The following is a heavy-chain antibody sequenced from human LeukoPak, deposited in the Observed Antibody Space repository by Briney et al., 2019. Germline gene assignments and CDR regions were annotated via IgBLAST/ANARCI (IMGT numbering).Heavy chain of an antibody. D-gene: IGHD3-10*01. Sequence: GGSLRLSCAASGFTFSSYSMTWVRHAPGKGLEWVSSISTSSHYIYYADSMKGRFTISRDNAKNSLYLQMNSLRAEDTAVYYCARAPYPYGSGSHHYFDYWGQGTLVTVSS. CDR1: GFTFSSYS. V-gene: IGHV3-21*01. CDR2: ISTSSHYI. J-gene: IGHJ4*02. CDR3: ARAPYPYGSGSHHYFDY.